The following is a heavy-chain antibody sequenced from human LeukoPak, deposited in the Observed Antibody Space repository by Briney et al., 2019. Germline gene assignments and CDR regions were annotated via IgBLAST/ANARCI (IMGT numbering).Heavy chain of an antibody. V-gene: IGHV1-18*01. CDR3: ARGSAGTTYYFDY. J-gene: IGHJ4*02. CDR2: ISAYNGNT. D-gene: IGHD1-1*01. Sequence: ASVKVSCKVSGYTLTELSMHWVRQAPGQGLEWMGWISAYNGNTNYAQKLQGRVTMTTDTSTSTAYMELRSLRSDDTAVYYCARGSAGTTYYFDYWGQGTLVTVSS. CDR1: GYTLTELS.